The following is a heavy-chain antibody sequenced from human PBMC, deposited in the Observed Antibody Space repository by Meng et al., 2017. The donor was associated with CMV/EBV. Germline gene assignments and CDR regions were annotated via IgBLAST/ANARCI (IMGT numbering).Heavy chain of an antibody. D-gene: IGHD6-19*01. V-gene: IGHV3-21*01. J-gene: IGHJ4*02. Sequence: SCEASGFTFRKFTMNWVRRAPGKGLEWVSSISSSGGTAQYSDSVRGRFTISRDNAKNSVYLLMSSLRAEDTAFCYCARDALSSGGDYWGQGALVTVSS. CDR1: GFTFRKFT. CDR2: ISSSGGTA. CDR3: ARDALSSGGDY.